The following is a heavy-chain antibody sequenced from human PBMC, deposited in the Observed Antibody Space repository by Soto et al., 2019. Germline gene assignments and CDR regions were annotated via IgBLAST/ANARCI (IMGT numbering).Heavy chain of an antibody. V-gene: IGHV1-3*01. CDR3: AIMVRGVIDAVDV. J-gene: IGHJ3*01. CDR2: ISAANGNT. D-gene: IGHD3-10*01. Sequence: ASVKVSCKASGYTFTSYAVHWVRQAPGQRLERMGWISAANGNTKYSQIFQGRVTITRDTSASTAYILLSSLRSEDTAVYYCAIMVRGVIDAVDVWGQGTMVTVSS. CDR1: GYTFTSYA.